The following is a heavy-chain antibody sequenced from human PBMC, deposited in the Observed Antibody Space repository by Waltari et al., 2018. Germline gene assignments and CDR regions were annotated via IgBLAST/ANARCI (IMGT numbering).Heavy chain of an antibody. D-gene: IGHD1-20*01. CDR3: ARDDGIRTVDY. CDR2: IQPDGSEE. Sequence: EVQLVESGGGLVQPGGSLRLSCAASGFTFSSYWMSWVRQAPGKGLEWVANIQPDGSEEYSVDSVKGRFTISRDNAKNSLYLQMNSLRAEDTAVYYCARDDGIRTVDYWGQGTLVTVSS. V-gene: IGHV3-7*01. J-gene: IGHJ4*02. CDR1: GFTFSSYW.